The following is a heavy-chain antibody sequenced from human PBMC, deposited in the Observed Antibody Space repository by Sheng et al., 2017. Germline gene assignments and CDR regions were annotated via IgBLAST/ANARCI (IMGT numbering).Heavy chain of an antibody. Sequence: EEQLVQSGAEVKKPGESLTISCQASGYTFTNYWVTWVRQMPGKGLEWMGRIDPNESYIDYNPSFQGHVTISVDISITTAYLQWSSLRPSDTAIYYCARHPLDFFYGMDVWGQGAPVTVSS. J-gene: IGHJ6*02. CDR3: ARHPLDFFYGMDV. CDR2: IDPNESYI. CDR1: GYTFTNYW. V-gene: IGHV5-10-1*03.